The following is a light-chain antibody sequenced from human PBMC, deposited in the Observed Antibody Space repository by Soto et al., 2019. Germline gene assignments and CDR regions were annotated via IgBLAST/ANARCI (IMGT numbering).Light chain of an antibody. Sequence: EIVLRQSPGTLSLSPGERATLSCRASQSVSSGYLAWYQQKPGQAPRLLIYAASSRATGIPDRFSGSGSGTDFTLTISRLEPEDFAVYWCQQYVTSPFTFGQGTKLEI. CDR1: QSVSSGY. CDR3: QQYVTSPFT. CDR2: AAS. J-gene: IGKJ2*01. V-gene: IGKV3-20*01.